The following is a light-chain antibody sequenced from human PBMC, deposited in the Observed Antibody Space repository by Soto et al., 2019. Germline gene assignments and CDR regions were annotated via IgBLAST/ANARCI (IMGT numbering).Light chain of an antibody. V-gene: IGKV3-20*01. CDR3: QQYGSSPWT. Sequence: EIVMTQSPATLSVSAGDSVTLSCRASQSVSVYLAGYQQKPGQAPRILIHTESTRATGIPDRFSGSGSGTDFTLTISSLEPEDFAVYYCQQYGSSPWTFGQGTKVDI. CDR1: QSVSVY. CDR2: TES. J-gene: IGKJ1*01.